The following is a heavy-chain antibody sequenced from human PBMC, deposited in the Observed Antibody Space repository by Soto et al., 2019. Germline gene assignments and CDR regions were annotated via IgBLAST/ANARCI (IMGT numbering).Heavy chain of an antibody. CDR2: IYPGDSDT. Sequence: PGESLKISCKGSGYSFTSYWIGWVRQMPGKGLEWMGIIYPGDSDTRYSPSFQGQVTISADKSINTLYLQMNSLRAEDTAVYYCAKDSATFGRFDYWGQGTLVTVSS. J-gene: IGHJ4*02. CDR3: AKDSATFGRFDY. D-gene: IGHD3-3*01. CDR1: GYSFTSYW. V-gene: IGHV5-51*01.